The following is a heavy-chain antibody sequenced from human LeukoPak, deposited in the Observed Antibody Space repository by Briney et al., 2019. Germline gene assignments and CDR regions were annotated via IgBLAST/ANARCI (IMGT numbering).Heavy chain of an antibody. CDR3: AKDHGFIGSNWFDP. CDR2: INPDSGDA. Sequence: ASVKVSCKASEHTFTDYYIHWVRQAPGQGLEWMGRINPDSGDANSAQKFQGRVIMTRDTSIRTAYMELRRLRSDDTATYYCAKDHGFIGSNWFDPWGQGTLVTVSS. V-gene: IGHV1-2*06. J-gene: IGHJ5*02. D-gene: IGHD3-10*01. CDR1: EHTFTDYY.